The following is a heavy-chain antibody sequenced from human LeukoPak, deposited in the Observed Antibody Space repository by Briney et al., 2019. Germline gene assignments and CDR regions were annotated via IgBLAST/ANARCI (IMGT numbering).Heavy chain of an antibody. Sequence: ASVRVSCKASGYTFTSYAITWVRQAPGQGLEWMGGIIPIYGRADYPQKFQGRVTITADESTRTVTMQLSSLRSDDTAVYYCAGFFYDNSNAAFDIWGQGTVVTVS. CDR3: AGFFYDNSNAAFDI. J-gene: IGHJ3*02. D-gene: IGHD3-22*01. CDR2: IIPIYGRA. CDR1: GYTFTSYA. V-gene: IGHV1-69*13.